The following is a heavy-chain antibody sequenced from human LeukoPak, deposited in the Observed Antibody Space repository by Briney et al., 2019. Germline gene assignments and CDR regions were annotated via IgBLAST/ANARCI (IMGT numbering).Heavy chain of an antibody. V-gene: IGHV3-23*01. D-gene: IGHD2-15*01. Sequence: GGSLRLSCAASEFTFTTPGMSWARQAPGKGLEWVSAVVGSGDTTYYADSVKGRFTISRDNSKNTLYLQMNSLRAEDTAVYYCAKDPLGYCSGGSCYEWFDPWGQGTLVTVSS. CDR3: AKDPLGYCSGGSCYEWFDP. CDR1: EFTFTTPG. CDR2: VVGSGDTT. J-gene: IGHJ5*02.